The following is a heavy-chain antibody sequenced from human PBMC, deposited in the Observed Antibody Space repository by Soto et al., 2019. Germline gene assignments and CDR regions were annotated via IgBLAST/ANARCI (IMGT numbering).Heavy chain of an antibody. J-gene: IGHJ6*02. CDR1: GYTFTGYY. CDR3: ARAPASIAGRYGMDV. D-gene: IGHD6-6*01. V-gene: IGHV1-2*04. Sequence: GGSLRLSCAASGYTFTGYYMHWVRQAPGQGLEWMGWINPNSGGTNYAQKFQGWVTMTRDTSISTAYMELSRLRSDDTAVYYCARAPASIAGRYGMDVWGQGTTVTVSS. CDR2: INPNSGGT.